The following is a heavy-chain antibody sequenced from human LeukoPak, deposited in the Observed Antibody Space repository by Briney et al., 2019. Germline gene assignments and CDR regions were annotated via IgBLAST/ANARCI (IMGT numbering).Heavy chain of an antibody. Sequence: SVKVSCKASGYSFPTYAMNWVRQAPGQGLEWMGGIIPIFGTANYAQKFQGRVTITADESTSTAYMELSSLRSEDTAVYYCARAVIPYSGRNLDYWGQGTLVTVSS. CDR3: ARAVIPYSGRNLDY. CDR2: IIPIFGTA. CDR1: GYSFPTYA. D-gene: IGHD1-26*01. J-gene: IGHJ4*02. V-gene: IGHV1-69*13.